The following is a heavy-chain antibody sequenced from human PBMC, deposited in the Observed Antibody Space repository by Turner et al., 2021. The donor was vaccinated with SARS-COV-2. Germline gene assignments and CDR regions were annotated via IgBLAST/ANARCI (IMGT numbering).Heavy chain of an antibody. CDR3: AKDLGGYFYY. CDR1: GSNFSSYA. D-gene: IGHD2-15*01. CDR2: ISGSGGSP. Sequence: EGQLLESGGDLVQPGGSLRPPCAASGSNFSSYAMSWVRQAPGKGLQWVSAISGSGGSPYYADSVKGRFPISRDNSKNTLYLQMNSLRAEDTAVYYCAKDLGGYFYYWGQGTLVTVSS. V-gene: IGHV3-23*01. J-gene: IGHJ4*02.